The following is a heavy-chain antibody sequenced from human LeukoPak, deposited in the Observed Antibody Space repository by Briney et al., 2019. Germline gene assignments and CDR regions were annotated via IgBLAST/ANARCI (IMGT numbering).Heavy chain of an antibody. V-gene: IGHV1-69*13. D-gene: IGHD4-11*01. CDR2: IIPIFGTA. CDR1: GYTFTSYA. CDR3: ARTPRDYSNHYYYYYYMDV. J-gene: IGHJ6*03. Sequence: GASVKVSCKASGYTFTSYAISWVRQAPGQGLEWMGGIIPIFGTANYAQKFQGRVTITADESTSTAYMELSSLRSEDTAVYYCARTPRDYSNHYYYYYYMDVWGKGTTVTVSS.